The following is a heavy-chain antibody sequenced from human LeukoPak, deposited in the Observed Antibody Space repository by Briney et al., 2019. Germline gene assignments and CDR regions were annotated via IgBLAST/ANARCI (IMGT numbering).Heavy chain of an antibody. CDR1: GGSISSGGYS. CDR3: ARDRAREDYGGLPGAFDI. Sequence: SQTLSLTCAVSGGSISSGGYSWSWIRQPPGKGLEWIGYIYHSGSTYYNPSLKSRVTISVDRSKNQFSLKLSSVTAADTAVYYCARDRAREDYGGLPGAFDIWGQGTMVTVSS. CDR2: IYHSGST. V-gene: IGHV4-30-2*01. D-gene: IGHD4-23*01. J-gene: IGHJ3*02.